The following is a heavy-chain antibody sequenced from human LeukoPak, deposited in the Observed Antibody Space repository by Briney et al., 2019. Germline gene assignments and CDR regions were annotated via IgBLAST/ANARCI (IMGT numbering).Heavy chain of an antibody. J-gene: IGHJ4*02. CDR2: ISSSSSYI. CDR3: ARDRGSGNSKTDY. D-gene: IGHD4-23*01. Sequence: GGSLRLSCAASGFTFSSYAMSWVRQAPGKGLGWVSSISSSSSYIYYADSVKGRFTISRDNAKNSLYLQMNSLRAEDTAVYYCARDRGSGNSKTDYWGQGTLVTVSS. V-gene: IGHV3-21*01. CDR1: GFTFSSYA.